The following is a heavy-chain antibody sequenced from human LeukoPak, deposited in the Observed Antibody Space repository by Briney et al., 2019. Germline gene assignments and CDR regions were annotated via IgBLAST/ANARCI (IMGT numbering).Heavy chain of an antibody. V-gene: IGHV3-23*01. J-gene: IGHJ6*03. Sequence: GGSLRLSCVASGFTFSSYAMSWVRQAPGKGLEWVSAISGSGGSTYYADSVKGRFTISRDNSKNTLYLQMNSLRAEDTAVYYCAKAMTYDYSNYYCYYYMDVWGKGTTVTVSS. CDR2: ISGSGGST. CDR1: GFTFSSYA. CDR3: AKAMTYDYSNYYCYYYMDV. D-gene: IGHD4-11*01.